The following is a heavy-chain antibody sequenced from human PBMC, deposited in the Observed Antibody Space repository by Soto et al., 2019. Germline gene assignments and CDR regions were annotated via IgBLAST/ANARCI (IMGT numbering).Heavy chain of an antibody. Sequence: GGSLRLSCAASGFTFSNAWMSWVRQAPGKGLEWVGRIKSKTDGGTTDYSAPVKGRFTISRDDSKNTLYLQMNSLKTEDTAVYYCTTPKSYYDFWSGYYPFDYWGQGTLVTVSS. V-gene: IGHV3-15*01. J-gene: IGHJ4*02. CDR2: IKSKTDGGTT. CDR1: GFTFSNAW. CDR3: TTPKSYYDFWSGYYPFDY. D-gene: IGHD3-3*01.